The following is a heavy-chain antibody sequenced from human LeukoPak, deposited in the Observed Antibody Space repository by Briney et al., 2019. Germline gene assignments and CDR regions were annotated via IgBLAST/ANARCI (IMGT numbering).Heavy chain of an antibody. CDR2: IYTSGST. J-gene: IGHJ1*01. V-gene: IGHV4-4*07. Sequence: PSETLSLTCTVSGGSISSYYWSWIRQPAGKGLEWIGRIYTSGSTNYNPSLKSRVTMSVDTSKNQFSLKLSSVTAADTAAYYCARGYYDSSGYPSAEYFQHWGQGTLVTVSS. CDR3: ARGYYDSSGYPSAEYFQH. CDR1: GGSISSYY. D-gene: IGHD3-22*01.